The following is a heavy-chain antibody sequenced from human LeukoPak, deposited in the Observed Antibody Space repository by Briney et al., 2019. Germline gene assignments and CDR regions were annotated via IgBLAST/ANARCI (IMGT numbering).Heavy chain of an antibody. V-gene: IGHV4-59*01. D-gene: IGHD2-21*02. J-gene: IGHJ5*02. CDR3: ARWRSCDGHCYFLDA. CDR1: GGFISGYF. Sequence: KPSETLSLTCTVSGGFISGYFWSWIRQPPGKGLEWIGRIYYSGSTNYNASLTSRVTISVDTSKNQFSLKLRSMTAADTAVYYCARWRSCDGHCYFLDAWGQGTLMTVSS. CDR2: IYYSGST.